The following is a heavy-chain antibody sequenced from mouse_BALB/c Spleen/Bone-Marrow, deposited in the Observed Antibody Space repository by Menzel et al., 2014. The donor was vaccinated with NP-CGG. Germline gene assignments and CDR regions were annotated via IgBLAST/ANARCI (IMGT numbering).Heavy chain of an antibody. CDR1: GYTFTRYT. V-gene: IGHV1-4*01. Sequence: QVQLKQSGAELARPGASVKMSCQASGYTFTRYTMHWEKQRPGQGLEWIGYIIPSSGYTNYNQKFKDKATLTADKSSSTAYMQLSSLTSEDSAVYYCIIRYYAMDYWGQGTSVTVSS. D-gene: IGHD1-1*01. J-gene: IGHJ4*01. CDR2: IIPSSGYT. CDR3: IIRYYAMDY.